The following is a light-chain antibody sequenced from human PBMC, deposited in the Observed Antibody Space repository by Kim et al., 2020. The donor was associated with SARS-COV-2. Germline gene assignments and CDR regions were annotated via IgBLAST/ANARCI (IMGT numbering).Light chain of an antibody. J-gene: IGLJ3*02. CDR1: SSNIGSNY. CDR2: TKN. CDR3: AAWDDILSALV. V-gene: IGLV1-47*01. Sequence: QSVLTQPPSASGIPGQRVTISCSGGSSNIGSNYVYWYQQLPASAPKLLIYTKNQRPSGVPDRFSGSKAGASDSLAISGLRSEEEAVYYCAAWDDILSALVFGGGTQLTVL.